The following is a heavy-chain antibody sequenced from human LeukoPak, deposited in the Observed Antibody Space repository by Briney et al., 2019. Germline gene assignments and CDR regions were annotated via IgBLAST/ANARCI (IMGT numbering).Heavy chain of an antibody. J-gene: IGHJ4*02. Sequence: GGSLRLSCAASGYTFSSYAMSWARNAPEKGLEWLSAKSGSGGSTFYADPVKARHPIPRENPENTLYVQKNTQRAEDTAVYYCAKARQVLWITMIVDFYYWGQGTLVTVSS. CDR1: GYTFSSYA. D-gene: IGHD3-22*01. CDR2: KSGSGGST. CDR3: AKARQVLWITMIVDFYY. V-gene: IGHV3-23*01.